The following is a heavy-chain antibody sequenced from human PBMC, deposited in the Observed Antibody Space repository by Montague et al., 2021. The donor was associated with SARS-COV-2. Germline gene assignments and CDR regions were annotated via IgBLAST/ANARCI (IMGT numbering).Heavy chain of an antibody. Sequence: ETLSLTCIVSGGPTNYYYWSWIRQSPGKGLEWIGYMYYSGSTNYNPSLKSRVTMSIDRSKNQFSLKLRSVTAADTAVYYCARVARYCTNGVCQTYYYYGLDVWGQGTTVTVSS. J-gene: IGHJ6*02. CDR2: MYYSGST. CDR1: GGPTNYYY. CDR3: ARVARYCTNGVCQTYYYYGLDV. D-gene: IGHD2-8*01. V-gene: IGHV4-59*01.